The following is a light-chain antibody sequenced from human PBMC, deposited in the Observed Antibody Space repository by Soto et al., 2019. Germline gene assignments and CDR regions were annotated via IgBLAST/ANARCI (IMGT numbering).Light chain of an antibody. CDR1: QSVLYSSNNKNY. CDR3: QQYYSIPFT. Sequence: DIVMTQSPDSLAVSLGERAIINCKSSQSVLYSSNNKNYLAWYQQKPGQPPKLLIYWASTRESGVPDRFSDSGSGTDFTLTISSLQAEDVAFYYCQQYYSIPFTFGPGTKVDI. V-gene: IGKV4-1*01. CDR2: WAS. J-gene: IGKJ3*01.